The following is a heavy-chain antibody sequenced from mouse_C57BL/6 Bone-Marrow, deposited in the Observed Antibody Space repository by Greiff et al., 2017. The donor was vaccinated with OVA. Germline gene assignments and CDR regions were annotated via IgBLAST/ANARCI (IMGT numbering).Heavy chain of an antibody. Sequence: LQESGPGLVAPSQSLSITCTVSGFSLTSYAISWVRQPPGKGLEWLGVIWTGGGTNYNSALKSRLSISKDNSKSQVFLKMNSLQTDDTARYYCARKIYYYGSSYVGYFDVWGTGTTVTVSS. V-gene: IGHV2-9-1*01. J-gene: IGHJ1*03. D-gene: IGHD1-1*01. CDR2: IWTGGGT. CDR1: GFSLTSYA. CDR3: ARKIYYYGSSYVGYFDV.